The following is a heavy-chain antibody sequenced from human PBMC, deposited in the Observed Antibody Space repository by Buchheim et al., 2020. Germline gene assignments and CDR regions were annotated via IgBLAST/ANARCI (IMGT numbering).Heavy chain of an antibody. J-gene: IGHJ4*02. Sequence: EVQLVESGGGLVQPGGSLSLSCAASGFSFSDSAMNWVRQAPGKGPEWLSYITGTSTTRYADSVKGRFTISRANAKNSLYLQMHSLRDEDTAFYYCARGRDHTFDYWGRGTL. V-gene: IGHV3-69-1*02. CDR2: ITGTSTT. CDR3: ARGRDHTFDY. CDR1: GFSFSDSA.